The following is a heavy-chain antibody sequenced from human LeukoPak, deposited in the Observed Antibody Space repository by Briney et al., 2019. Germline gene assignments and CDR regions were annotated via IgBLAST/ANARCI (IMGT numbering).Heavy chain of an antibody. V-gene: IGHV3-23*01. Sequence: PGGSLRLSCAASGFTFSSYAMSWARQAPGKGLEWVSAISGSGGSTYYADSVKGRFTISRDNSKNTLYLQMNSLRAEDTAVYYCAKSFGPVIAAAGTGADWGQGTLVTVSS. CDR2: ISGSGGST. CDR3: AKSFGPVIAAAGTGAD. J-gene: IGHJ4*02. CDR1: GFTFSSYA. D-gene: IGHD6-13*01.